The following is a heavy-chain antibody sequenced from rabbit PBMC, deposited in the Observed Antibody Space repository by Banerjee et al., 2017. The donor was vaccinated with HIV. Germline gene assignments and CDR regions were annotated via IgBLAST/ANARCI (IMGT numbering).Heavy chain of an antibody. V-gene: IGHV1S40*01. CDR1: GFTISSSDY. D-gene: IGHD4-1*01. CDR2: IYTGSSGRT. CDR3: ARDLAGVAGWNFNL. Sequence: QSLEESGGDLVKPGASLTLTCTASGFTISSSDYMFWVRQAPGKGLEWIACIYTGSSGRTYYASWAKGRFTISKTSSTTVTLQMTSLTAADTATYFCARDLAGVAGWNFNLWGPGTLVTVS. J-gene: IGHJ4*01.